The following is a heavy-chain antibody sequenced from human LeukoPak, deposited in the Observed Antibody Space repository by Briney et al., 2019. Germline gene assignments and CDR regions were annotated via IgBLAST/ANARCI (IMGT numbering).Heavy chain of an antibody. CDR2: IYYSGST. Sequence: SETLSLTCTVSGGSISSYYWSWIRQPPGKGLEWIGYIYYSGSTNYNPSLKSRVTVSVDTSKNQFSLKLSSVTAADTAVYYCARDSGPSGAFDIWGQGTMVTVSS. CDR3: ARDSGPSGAFDI. J-gene: IGHJ3*02. V-gene: IGHV4-59*01. CDR1: GGSISSYY. D-gene: IGHD3-10*01.